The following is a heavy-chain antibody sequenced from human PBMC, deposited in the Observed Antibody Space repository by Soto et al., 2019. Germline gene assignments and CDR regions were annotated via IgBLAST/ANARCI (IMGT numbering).Heavy chain of an antibody. CDR1: GFTFSSYG. V-gene: IGHV3-33*01. Sequence: QVQLVESGGGVVQPGRSLRLSCAASGFTFSSYGMHWVRQAPGKGLEWVAVIWYDGSNKYYADSVKGRFTISRDNSKNPLCLQMNSLRAEDTAVYYCARDRNVLRFLEWLPTNYYMDVWGKGTTVTVSS. CDR2: IWYDGSNK. CDR3: ARDRNVLRFLEWLPTNYYMDV. J-gene: IGHJ6*03. D-gene: IGHD3-3*01.